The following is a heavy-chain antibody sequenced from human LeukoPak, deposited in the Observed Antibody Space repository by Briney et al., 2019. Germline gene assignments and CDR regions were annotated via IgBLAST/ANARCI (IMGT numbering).Heavy chain of an antibody. CDR1: GITFFYFA. CDR3: AKDLNYDFLTGPFDY. V-gene: IGHV3-9*01. D-gene: IGHD3-9*01. CDR2: ISWNSGSI. Sequence: FPRPFSGAPGITFFYFAIDWGPAGPGEGPEGGSGISWNSGSIDYADSVKGRFTISRDNAKNSLYLQMNSLRAEDTALYYCAKDLNYDFLTGPFDYWGQGTLVTVSS. J-gene: IGHJ4*02.